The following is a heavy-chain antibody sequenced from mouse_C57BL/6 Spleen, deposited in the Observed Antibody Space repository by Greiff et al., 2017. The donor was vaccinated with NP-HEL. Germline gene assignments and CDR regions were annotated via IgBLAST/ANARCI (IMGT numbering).Heavy chain of an antibody. CDR2: IDPNSGGT. V-gene: IGHV1-72*01. CDR1: GYTFTSYW. J-gene: IGHJ4*01. Sequence: VQLQQPGAELVKPGASVKLSCKASGYTFTSYWMHWVKQRPGRGLEWIGRIDPNSGGTKYNEKFKSKATLTVDKPSSTAYMQLSSLTSEDSAVYYCARSGAVVATPYAMDYWGQGTSVTVSS. CDR3: ARSGAVVATPYAMDY. D-gene: IGHD1-1*01.